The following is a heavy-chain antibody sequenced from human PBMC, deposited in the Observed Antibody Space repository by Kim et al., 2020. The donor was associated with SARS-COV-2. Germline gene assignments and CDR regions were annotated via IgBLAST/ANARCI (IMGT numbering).Heavy chain of an antibody. CDR3: AAGYYDIWGGSCFDP. CDR2: IYYSGST. J-gene: IGHJ5*02. CDR1: GASFSAYY. D-gene: IGHD3-9*01. Sequence: SETLSLTCTVSGASFSAYYWSWIRQPPGKGLEWIGYIYYSGSTNYNPSLKSRVTISVDTSKNQFSLKLTSVTAADTAVYYCAAGYYDIWGGSCFDPWVQG. V-gene: IGHV4-59*01.